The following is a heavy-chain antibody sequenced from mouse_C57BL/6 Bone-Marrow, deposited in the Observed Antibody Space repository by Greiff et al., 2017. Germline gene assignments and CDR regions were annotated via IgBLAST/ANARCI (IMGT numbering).Heavy chain of an antibody. CDR3: ARHWGGYWYSDV. V-gene: IGHV5-2*01. J-gene: IGHJ1*03. CDR2: INSDGGST. CDR1: EYEFPSHD. Sequence: DVKLVESGGGLVQPGESLKLSCESNEYEFPSHDMSWVRKTPEKRLELVAAINSDGGSTYYPYTMERRFIISRDNTKKTLYLQMGSLRSDDTALDDCARHWGGYWYSDVWGTGTTVTVSS.